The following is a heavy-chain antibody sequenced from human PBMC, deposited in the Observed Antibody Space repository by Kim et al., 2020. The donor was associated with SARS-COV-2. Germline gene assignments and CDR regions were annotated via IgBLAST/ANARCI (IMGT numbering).Heavy chain of an antibody. CDR2: ISWNSGTI. V-gene: IGHV3-9*01. D-gene: IGHD3-10*01. J-gene: IGHJ6*01. CDR3: AKFKITMFQGVLYGMDV. Sequence: GGSLRLSCAASGFTFDDYAMHWVRQAPGKGLEWVSGISWNSGTIGYADSVKGRLTISRDNAKNSLYLQMNSLRTEDTALYYCAKFKITMFQGVLYGMDV. CDR1: GFTFDDYA.